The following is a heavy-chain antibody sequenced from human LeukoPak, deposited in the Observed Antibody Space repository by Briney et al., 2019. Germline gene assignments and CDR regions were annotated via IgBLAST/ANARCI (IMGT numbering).Heavy chain of an antibody. J-gene: IGHJ4*02. CDR1: GYSFTGYW. Sequence: GESLKISCKGSGYSFTGYWIGWVRQMPGKGLEWMGIIYPGGSDTRYSPSFQGQVPISADKSISTAYLQWSSLKASDTAMYYCARLAYDSSGYYSEFDYWGQGTLVTVSS. D-gene: IGHD3-22*01. V-gene: IGHV5-51*01. CDR3: ARLAYDSSGYYSEFDY. CDR2: IYPGGSDT.